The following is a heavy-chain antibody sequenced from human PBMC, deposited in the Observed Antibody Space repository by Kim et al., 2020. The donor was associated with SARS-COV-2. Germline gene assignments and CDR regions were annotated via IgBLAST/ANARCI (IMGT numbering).Heavy chain of an antibody. CDR3: ARDGLNYGSGGSFD. Sequence: SETLSLTCAVSGGSISSSNWWSWVRQPPGKGLEWIGEIYHSGSTNYNPSLKSRVTISVDKSKNQFSLKLSSVTAADTAVYYCARDGLNYGSGGSFDWGQGTLVTVSS. CDR1: GGSISSSNW. D-gene: IGHD3-10*01. J-gene: IGHJ4*02. V-gene: IGHV4-4*02. CDR2: IYHSGST.